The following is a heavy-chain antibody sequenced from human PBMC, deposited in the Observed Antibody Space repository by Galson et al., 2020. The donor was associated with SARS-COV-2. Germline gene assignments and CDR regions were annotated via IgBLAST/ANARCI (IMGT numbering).Heavy chain of an antibody. CDR1: GFTFDDYA. CDR2: ISWNSGKI. D-gene: IGHD3-22*01. V-gene: IGHV3-9*01. CDR3: ARGLDSTGYNWFDP. J-gene: IGHJ5*02. Sequence: SLRLSCAASGFTFDDYAMHWVRQAPGKGLEWVSGISWNSGKIGYGDSVKGRFTISRDNAKNSLYLQMNSLRAEDTALYYCARGLDSTGYNWFDPWGQGTLVTVSS.